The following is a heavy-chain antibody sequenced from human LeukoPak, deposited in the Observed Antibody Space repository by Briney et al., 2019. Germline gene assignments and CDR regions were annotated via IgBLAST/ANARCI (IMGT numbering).Heavy chain of an antibody. CDR3: VKEPHYYDRSGYF. V-gene: IGHV3-43*02. CDR2: IGGDGGST. Sequence: QPGGSLRLSCAASGFTFDDYAMHWVRQAPGKGLEWVSLIGGDGGSTYYADSVKGRFTISRDNSKNSLFLQMKSLRTDDTALYYCVKEPHYYDRSGYFWGRGTLVTVSS. J-gene: IGHJ4*02. D-gene: IGHD3-22*01. CDR1: GFTFDDYA.